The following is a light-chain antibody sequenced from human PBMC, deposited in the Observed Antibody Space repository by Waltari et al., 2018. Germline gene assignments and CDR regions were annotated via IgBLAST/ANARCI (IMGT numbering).Light chain of an antibody. CDR1: NIGGKT. Sequence: SYELTQPLSVSVALGQTARITCGGNNIGGKTVHWYQQRPGQTPLLVIHRDNNRPSGIPERFSGSNSGNTATLTISGAQGGDEAAYYCQVWDTFTYVVFGGGTKLTVL. V-gene: IGLV3-9*01. J-gene: IGLJ2*01. CDR3: QVWDTFTYVV. CDR2: RDN.